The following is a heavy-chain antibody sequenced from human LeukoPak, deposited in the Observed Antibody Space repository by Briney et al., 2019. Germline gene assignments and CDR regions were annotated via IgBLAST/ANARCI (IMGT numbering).Heavy chain of an antibody. CDR3: ARGREGP. CDR1: GFTVIGNY. V-gene: IGHV3-53*01. CDR2: IYSGGTT. J-gene: IGHJ5*02. D-gene: IGHD1-26*01. Sequence: GGVPRLSCAASGFTVIGNYMRRVRQAPGKGLEWVSLIYSGGTTYYADSVKGRFTISRDNPKNTLYLQMNRLRPEDTALYYCARGREGPWGEGTVVSVSS.